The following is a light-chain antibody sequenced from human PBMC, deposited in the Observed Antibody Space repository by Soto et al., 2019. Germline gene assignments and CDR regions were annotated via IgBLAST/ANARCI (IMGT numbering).Light chain of an antibody. CDR3: QQYKDWPPLT. V-gene: IGKV3D-15*01. CDR1: QSVNIN. Sequence: EIAMTQSPVTLSASPGERVTLSCRASQSVNINLAWYQQRPGQAPRVLIYGASNRASGIPDRFSGSGSGTEFSLSISSLEPDDFALYYCQQYKDWPPLTFGGGTRVDIK. J-gene: IGKJ4*01. CDR2: GAS.